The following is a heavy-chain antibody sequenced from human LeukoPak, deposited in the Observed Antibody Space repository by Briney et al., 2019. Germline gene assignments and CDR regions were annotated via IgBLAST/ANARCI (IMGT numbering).Heavy chain of an antibody. D-gene: IGHD3-22*01. V-gene: IGHV1-2*06. CDR3: ASSFFYDNSGYYP. J-gene: IGHJ5*02. CDR2: VNPNSGGT. Sequence: GASVKVSCKASGHTFTGYYMHWVRQAPGQGLEWMGRVNPNSGGTNYAQKFQGSVTMTRDTSITTAYMELSRLRSDDTAVYYCASSFFYDNSGYYPWGQGTLVTVSS. CDR1: GHTFTGYY.